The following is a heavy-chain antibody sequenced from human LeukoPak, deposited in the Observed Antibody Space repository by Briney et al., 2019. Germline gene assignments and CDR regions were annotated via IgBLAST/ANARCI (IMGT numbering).Heavy chain of an antibody. J-gene: IGHJ5*02. CDR3: ARGYYDSNWFDP. Sequence: KPSETLSLTCTVSGGSISSYYWSWIRQPPGKGLEWIGYIYYSGSTNYNPSLKSRVTISVDTSKNQFSLKLSSVTAADTAVYYCARGYYDSNWFDPWGQGTLVTVSS. CDR1: GGSISSYY. V-gene: IGHV4-59*12. D-gene: IGHD3-22*01. CDR2: IYYSGST.